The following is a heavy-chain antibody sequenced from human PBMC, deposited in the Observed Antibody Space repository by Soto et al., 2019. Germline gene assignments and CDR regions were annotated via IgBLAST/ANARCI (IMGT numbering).Heavy chain of an antibody. CDR3: TRGPRPISTGTGAY. D-gene: IGHD3-10*01. CDR2: IDNDGTYS. V-gene: IGHV3-74*01. Sequence: GGSLGLSCASSRLICKSYWVHWVRKRPWKGLVCISRIDNDGTYSDYAASVRGRFTISRDNVNDTLYLQMNNLRAEDSGLYYCTRGPRPISTGTGAYWGQGTQVTVSS. CDR1: RLICKSYW. J-gene: IGHJ4*02.